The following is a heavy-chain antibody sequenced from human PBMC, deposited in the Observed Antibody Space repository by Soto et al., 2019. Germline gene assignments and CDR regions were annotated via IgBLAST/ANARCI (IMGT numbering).Heavy chain of an antibody. D-gene: IGHD5-18*01. CDR2: IKQDGSEK. V-gene: IGHV3-7*01. CDR1: GFTFSSYW. Sequence: EVQLVESGGGLVQPGGSLRLSCAASGFTFSSYWMSWVRQAPRKGLEWVANIKQDGSEKYYVDSVKGRFTISRDNAKNSLYLQMNSLRAEDTAVYYCARVARTAMVSFDYWGQGTLVTVSS. J-gene: IGHJ4*02. CDR3: ARVARTAMVSFDY.